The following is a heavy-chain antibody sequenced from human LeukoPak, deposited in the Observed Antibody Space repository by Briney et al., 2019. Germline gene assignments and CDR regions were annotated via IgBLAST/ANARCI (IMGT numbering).Heavy chain of an antibody. J-gene: IGHJ6*02. V-gene: IGHV4-4*02. CDR1: GDSISSSNW. CDR2: IYHSGST. CDR3: ARDITMVRGVIYV. D-gene: IGHD3-10*01. Sequence: SETLSLTCAASGDSISSSNWWSWVRQPPGKGLEWTGEIYHSGSTNYNPSLKSRVTISVDKSKNQFSLKLSSVTAADTAVYYCARDITMVRGVIYVWGQGNTVTVSS.